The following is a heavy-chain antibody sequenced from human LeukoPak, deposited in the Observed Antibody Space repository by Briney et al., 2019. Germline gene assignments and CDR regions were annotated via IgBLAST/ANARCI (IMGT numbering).Heavy chain of an antibody. J-gene: IGHJ3*02. CDR1: GYSISSGYY. CDR2: IYHSGST. D-gene: IGHD4-17*01. Sequence: SETLSLTCTVSGYSISSGYYWGWIRQPPGKGLEWIGSIYHSGSTYYNPSLKSRVTISVDTSKNQFSLKLSSVTAADTAVYYCAREDDYGDSDAFDIWGQGTMVTVSS. CDR3: AREDDYGDSDAFDI. V-gene: IGHV4-38-2*02.